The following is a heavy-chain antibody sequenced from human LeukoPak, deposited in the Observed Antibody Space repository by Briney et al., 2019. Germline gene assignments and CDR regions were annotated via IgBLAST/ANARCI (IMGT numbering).Heavy chain of an antibody. V-gene: IGHV4-39*07. CDR1: GGSITSTYSY. CDR2: ISYSGNT. Sequence: SETLSLTCTVSGGSITSTYSYWGWIRQSPGNGLEWVGSISYSGNTYYKPSLKSRVTMSLDTSKNQFSLKVTSVTAADTAVYFCAGAPNQHYFDYWGQGTLVAVSS. J-gene: IGHJ4*02. CDR3: AGAPNQHYFDY.